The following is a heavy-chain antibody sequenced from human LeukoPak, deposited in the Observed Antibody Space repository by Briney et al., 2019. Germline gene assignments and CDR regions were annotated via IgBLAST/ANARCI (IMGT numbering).Heavy chain of an antibody. CDR3: ARSPRYIDWLLSVAFDI. D-gene: IGHD3-9*01. J-gene: IGHJ3*02. CDR1: GGSISSSSSY. Sequence: SETLSLTCTVSGGSISSSSSYWGWIRQPPGKGLEWIGNIYYSGSTYYNPSLKSRVTVSVDTSKNQFSLKLSSVTAADTAMYYCARSPRYIDWLLSVAFDIWGQGTMVTVSS. CDR2: IYYSGST. V-gene: IGHV4-39*01.